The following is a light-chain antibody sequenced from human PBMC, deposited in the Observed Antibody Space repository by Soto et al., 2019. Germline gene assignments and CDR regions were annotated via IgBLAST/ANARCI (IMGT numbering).Light chain of an antibody. Sequence: SALTQPASVSGSPGQSITISCAGASSDVGGYNYVSWYQQHPGKAPKLIIYEVSNRPSGVSNRFSGSKSGNTASLTISGLQTGDEADYYCTSYSSSSALYVFGTGTKLTVL. CDR1: SSDVGGYNY. V-gene: IGLV2-14*01. CDR3: TSYSSSSALYV. CDR2: EVS. J-gene: IGLJ1*01.